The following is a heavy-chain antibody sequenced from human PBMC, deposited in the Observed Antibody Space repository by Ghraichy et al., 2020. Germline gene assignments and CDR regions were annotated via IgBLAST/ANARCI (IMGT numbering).Heavy chain of an antibody. V-gene: IGHV4-59*02. CDR1: GASVGTYY. Sequence: SETLSLTCAVSGASVGTYYWRWVRQSPGMGLEWLAHIHHSGGYGVRASYNPSLESRLSISMDTSNAQFSLRLTSLTATDTAIYYCARGTVYDYWSGYSDYMDYWGQGILVSVSS. J-gene: IGHJ4*02. CDR2: IHHSGGYGVRA. D-gene: IGHD3-3*01. CDR3: ARGTVYDYWSGYSDYMDY.